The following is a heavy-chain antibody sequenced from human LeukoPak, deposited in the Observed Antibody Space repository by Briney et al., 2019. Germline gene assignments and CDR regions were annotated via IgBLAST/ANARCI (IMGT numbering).Heavy chain of an antibody. V-gene: IGHV4-4*02. D-gene: IGHD5-18*01. Sequence: SETLSLTCAVPGGPLRSNHWWTCLRPPPGKGLEWLGEIYHSESTNYNPSLRSRVTISVDKSKNQFSLKMTSVTAADTAVYFCERKTYTSGLFDYWGQGSQVTVSS. CDR1: GGPLRSNHW. J-gene: IGHJ4*02. CDR3: ERKTYTSGLFDY. CDR2: IYHSEST.